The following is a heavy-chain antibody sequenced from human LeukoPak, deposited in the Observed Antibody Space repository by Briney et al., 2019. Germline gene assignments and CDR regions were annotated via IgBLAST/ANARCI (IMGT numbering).Heavy chain of an antibody. CDR1: GGSFSGYY. CDR3: ARGAVADFDY. V-gene: IGHV4-34*01. J-gene: IGHJ4*02. Sequence: SETLSLTCAVYGGSFSGYYWSWIRQPPGKGLEWIGEINHSGSTNYNPSLKSRVTISVDTSKNQFSLRLSSVTAADTAVYYCARGAVADFDYWGQGTLVTVSS. D-gene: IGHD6-19*01. CDR2: INHSGST.